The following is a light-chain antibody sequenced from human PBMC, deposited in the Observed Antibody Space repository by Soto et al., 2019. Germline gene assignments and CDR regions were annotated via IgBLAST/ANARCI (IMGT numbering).Light chain of an antibody. CDR3: QLYDSSPSFT. V-gene: IGKV3-20*01. Sequence: VLTQSPGTLSLSPGESATLSCRASQTVSITYLTWYQQKPGQAPRLLIFGASKRATGIPDRFSGSGSGRDFTLTISGLEPEDFAVYYCQLYDSSPSFTFGPGTKVEIK. CDR2: GAS. CDR1: QTVSITY. J-gene: IGKJ3*01.